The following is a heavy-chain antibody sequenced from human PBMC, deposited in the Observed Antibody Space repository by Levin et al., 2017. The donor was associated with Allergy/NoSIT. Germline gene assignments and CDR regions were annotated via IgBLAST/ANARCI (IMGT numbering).Heavy chain of an antibody. CDR1: GASVSSAGYY. J-gene: IGHJ5*02. CDR3: ARVWSGYYRWFDP. V-gene: IGHV4-31*11. Sequence: PSETLSLTCAVSGASVSSAGYYWSWIRQHPGKGLEWIGYIYYSGSTSYNPSLKSRVTMSVDTSKNQFSLKLNSVTAADTAVYYCARVWSGYYRWFDPWGQGTLVTVSS. CDR2: IYYSGST. D-gene: IGHD3-3*01.